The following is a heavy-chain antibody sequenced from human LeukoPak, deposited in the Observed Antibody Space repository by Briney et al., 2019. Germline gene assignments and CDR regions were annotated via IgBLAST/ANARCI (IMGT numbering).Heavy chain of an antibody. Sequence: ASVTVSFKASGYTFTVYYMHWVRQAPGQGSEWMGWINPNSGGTNYAQKFQGRVTITRDTSISTAYMELSRLRSDDTAVYYCARAKSSWTDYWGQGTLVTVSS. CDR3: ARAKSSWTDY. CDR2: INPNSGGT. J-gene: IGHJ4*02. D-gene: IGHD6-13*01. CDR1: GYTFTVYY. V-gene: IGHV1-2*02.